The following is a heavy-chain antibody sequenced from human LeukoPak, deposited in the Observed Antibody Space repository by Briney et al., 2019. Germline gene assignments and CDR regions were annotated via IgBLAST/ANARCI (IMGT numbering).Heavy chain of an antibody. CDR3: AKATRYFDWLTPDY. CDR2: ISYDGSNK. D-gene: IGHD3-9*01. J-gene: IGHJ4*02. Sequence: GALRLSCAASGFTFSSYGMHWVRQAPGKGLEWVAVISYDGSNKYYADSVKGRFTISRDNSKNTLYLQMNSLRAEDTAVYYCAKATRYFDWLTPDYWGQGTLVTVSS. V-gene: IGHV3-30*18. CDR1: GFTFSSYG.